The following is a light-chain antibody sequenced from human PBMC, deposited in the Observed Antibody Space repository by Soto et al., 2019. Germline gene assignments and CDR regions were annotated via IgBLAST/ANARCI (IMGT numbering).Light chain of an antibody. Sequence: QSALTQPASVSGSPGQSITLSCSGTSSDVGGYNYVSWYQQHPGKAPKLMVYEVGNRPSGVSNRFSGSKSGNTASLTISGLQADDEADYYCSSYTTTSTLGVFGGGTKVTVL. CDR1: SSDVGGYNY. J-gene: IGLJ2*01. V-gene: IGLV2-14*01. CDR3: SSYTTTSTLGV. CDR2: EVG.